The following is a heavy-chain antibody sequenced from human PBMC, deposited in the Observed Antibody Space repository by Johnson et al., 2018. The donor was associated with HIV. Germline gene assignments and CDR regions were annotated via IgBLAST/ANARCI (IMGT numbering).Heavy chain of an antibody. V-gene: IGHV3-23*04. CDR2: ISGTGGTT. D-gene: IGHD2-15*01. J-gene: IGHJ3*01. CDR3: ARDHPTPGARVHVFDL. Sequence: VQLVESGGGLIQPGGSLRMSCVASGFTFSTYGMTWVRQAPGKGLEWVSAISGTGGTTYYADSVRGRFSISRDKSKDTLFLQMNSLRVEDTAVYYCARDHPTPGARVHVFDLWGQGTMVTVSS. CDR1: GFTFSTYG.